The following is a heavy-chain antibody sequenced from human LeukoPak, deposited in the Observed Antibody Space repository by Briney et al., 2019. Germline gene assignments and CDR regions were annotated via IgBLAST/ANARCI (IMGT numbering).Heavy chain of an antibody. CDR3: ARLLDISDH. V-gene: IGHV3-48*03. D-gene: IGHD3-22*01. J-gene: IGHJ4*02. Sequence: GGSLRLSCAASGFTFSTYEMNWVRQAPGKGLEWLSYITVSDSTKYYTTSVRRRFTISTENSKHSLYLQINSLRAEDTAVYYCARLLDISDHWGQGTLVTVSS. CDR1: GFTFSTYE. CDR2: ITVSDSTK.